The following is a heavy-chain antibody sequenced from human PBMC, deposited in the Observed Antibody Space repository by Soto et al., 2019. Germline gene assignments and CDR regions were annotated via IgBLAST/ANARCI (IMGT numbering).Heavy chain of an antibody. CDR2: INSVASYV. V-gene: IGHV3-21*01. D-gene: IGHD3-10*01. Sequence: QLVESGGGLVKPGGSLRVSCAASRFAFSSYSMHWVRQAPMKGLEWVASINSVASYVYYADSVEGRFTISRDNAKNSVYLQMNSMRAVDTAVYYCTRDRSSFMRGRIRGPYGGLDVWGQGTTVLVS. CDR3: TRDRSSFMRGRIRGPYGGLDV. J-gene: IGHJ6*02. CDR1: RFAFSSYS.